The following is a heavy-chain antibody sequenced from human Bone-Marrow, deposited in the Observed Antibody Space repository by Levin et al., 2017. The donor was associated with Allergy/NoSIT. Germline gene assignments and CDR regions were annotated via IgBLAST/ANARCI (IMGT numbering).Heavy chain of an antibody. Sequence: GSLRLSCDVSGYSISSGWFWGWIRQPPGKRLEWIGSSYHGANTYYNPSLRGRVTISLDTSKNQVSLKLTSVTAADTAVYYCARGGILTAFNWFDPWGRGTLVTVSS. J-gene: IGHJ5*02. V-gene: IGHV4-38-2*01. CDR1: GYSISSGWF. CDR3: ARGGILTAFNWFDP. CDR2: SYHGANT. D-gene: IGHD3-10*01.